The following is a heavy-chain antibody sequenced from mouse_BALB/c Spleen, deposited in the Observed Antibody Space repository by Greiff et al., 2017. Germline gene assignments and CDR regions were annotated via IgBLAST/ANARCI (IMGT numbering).Heavy chain of an antibody. CDR2: IYPGDGDT. CDR1: GYAFSSSW. CDR3: APYAMDY. V-gene: IGHV1-82*01. J-gene: IGHJ4*01. Sequence: QVQLQQSGPELVKPGASVKISCKASGYAFSSSWMNWVKQRPGQGLEWIGRIYPGDGDTNYNGKFKGKATLTADKSSSTAYMQLSSLTSVDSAVYFCAPYAMDYWGQGTSVTVSS.